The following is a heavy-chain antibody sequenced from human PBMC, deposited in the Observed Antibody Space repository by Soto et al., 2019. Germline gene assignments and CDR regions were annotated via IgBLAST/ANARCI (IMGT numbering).Heavy chain of an antibody. V-gene: IGHV3-53*01. CDR1: GFTVSSNY. Sequence: GGSLRLSCAASGFTVSSNYMSWVRQAPGKGLEWVSVIYSGGSTYYADSVKGRFTISRDNSKNTLYLQMNSLRAEDTAVYYCARDYYYDSSGYPHWGQGTLVTVSS. CDR2: IYSGGST. J-gene: IGHJ4*02. D-gene: IGHD3-22*01. CDR3: ARDYYYDSSGYPH.